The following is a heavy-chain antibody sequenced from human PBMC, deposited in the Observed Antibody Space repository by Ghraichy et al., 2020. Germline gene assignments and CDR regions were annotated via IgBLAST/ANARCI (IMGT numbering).Heavy chain of an antibody. J-gene: IGHJ4*02. D-gene: IGHD3-22*01. Sequence: SETLSLTCAVYGGSFSGYYWSWIRQPPGKGLEWIGEINHSGSTNYNPSLKSRVTISVDTSKNQFSLKLSSVTAADTAVYYCAISENYYDSSGYSFDYWGQGTLVTVSS. CDR3: AISENYYDSSGYSFDY. CDR2: INHSGST. V-gene: IGHV4-34*01. CDR1: GGSFSGYY.